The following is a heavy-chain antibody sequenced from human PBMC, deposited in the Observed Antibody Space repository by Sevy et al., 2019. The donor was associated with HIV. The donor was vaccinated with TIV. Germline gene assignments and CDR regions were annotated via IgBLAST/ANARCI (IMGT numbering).Heavy chain of an antibody. CDR2: IWYDGSNK. CDR1: GFTFSTYG. J-gene: IGHJ4*02. D-gene: IGHD6-19*01. CDR3: ARENIAVAGIGYYFDH. Sequence: GGSLRLSCVASGFTFSTYGMHWVRQAPGKGLEWVAVIWYDGSNKEHVDSVKARFTISRDNSKDTLYLQMNSLRAEDTAVYYCARENIAVAGIGYYFDHWGQGTLVTVSS. V-gene: IGHV3-33*01.